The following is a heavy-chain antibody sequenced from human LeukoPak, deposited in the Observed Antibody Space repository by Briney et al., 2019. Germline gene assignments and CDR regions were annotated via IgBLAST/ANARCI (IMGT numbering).Heavy chain of an antibody. V-gene: IGHV4-59*01. D-gene: IGHD6-19*01. CDR3: ASGYSSGWGAIPYYYYYYMDV. J-gene: IGHJ6*03. CDR2: IYYSGST. CDR1: GGSISSYY. Sequence: SETLSLTCTVSGGSISSYYWSWIRQPPGKGLEWIGYIYYSGSTNYNPSLKSRVTISVDTSKNQFSLKLSSVTAADTAVYYCASGYSSGWGAIPYYYYYYMDVWGKGTTVTVSS.